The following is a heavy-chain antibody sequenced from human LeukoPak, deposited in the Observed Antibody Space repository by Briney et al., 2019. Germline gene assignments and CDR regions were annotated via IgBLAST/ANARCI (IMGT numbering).Heavy chain of an antibody. J-gene: IGHJ1*01. CDR1: GDTFSSYS. CDR2: IIPILGIT. D-gene: IGHD6-13*01. CDR3: ARGTGYSSSWFLN. Sequence: ASVKVSCKASGDTFSSYSFSWVRQAPGQGLEWMGRIIPILGITNFAQKFQGRVTITADKSASTAFMELSNLRSADMAVYYCARGTGYSSSWFLNWGQGTLVTVSS. V-gene: IGHV1-69*02.